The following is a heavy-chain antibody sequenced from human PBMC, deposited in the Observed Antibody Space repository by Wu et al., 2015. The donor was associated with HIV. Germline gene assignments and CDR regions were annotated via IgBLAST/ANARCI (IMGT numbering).Heavy chain of an antibody. CDR2: VIPILQIP. CDR1: GGAFKKES. Sequence: QVQLVQSGTEVMQPGSSVLVSCTASGGAFKKESITWIRRTPGQGLEWMGGVIPILQIPTYAQKFQGRLTLSADDSTATAYMELSSLTSDDTATYYCAILPGYCTTGDCPWGQGTLVIVSS. V-gene: IGHV1-69*01. CDR3: AILPGYCTTGDCP. D-gene: IGHD2-8*01. J-gene: IGHJ5*02.